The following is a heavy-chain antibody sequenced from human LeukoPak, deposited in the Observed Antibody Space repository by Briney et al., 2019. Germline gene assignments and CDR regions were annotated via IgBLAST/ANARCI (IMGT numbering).Heavy chain of an antibody. D-gene: IGHD4-17*01. CDR2: IYHSGST. Sequence: PSETLSLTCAVSGGSISSGGYSWSWIRQPPGKGLEWIGYIYHSGSTYYNPSLKSRVTISVDRSKNQFSLKLSSVTTADTAVYYCASTTSYYYGMDVWGQGTTATVSS. V-gene: IGHV4-30-2*01. CDR3: ASTTSYYYGMDV. CDR1: GGSISSGGYS. J-gene: IGHJ6*02.